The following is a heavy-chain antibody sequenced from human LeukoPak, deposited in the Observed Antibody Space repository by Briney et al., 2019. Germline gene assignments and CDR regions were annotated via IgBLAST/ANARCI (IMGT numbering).Heavy chain of an antibody. Sequence: GGSLRLSCAASGLTVSSNYMSWVRQGPGKGLEWVSVIYSGGSTYYADSAKGRFTISRDNSKNTLYLQMNSLRAEDTAVYYCARAGRDGYNYADYWGQGTLVTVSS. CDR1: GLTVSSNY. J-gene: IGHJ4*02. CDR3: ARAGRDGYNYADY. CDR2: IYSGGST. D-gene: IGHD5-24*01. V-gene: IGHV3-53*01.